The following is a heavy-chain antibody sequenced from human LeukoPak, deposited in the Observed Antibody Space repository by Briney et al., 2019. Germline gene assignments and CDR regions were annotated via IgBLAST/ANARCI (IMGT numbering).Heavy chain of an antibody. D-gene: IGHD4-11*01. Sequence: SETLSLTCAVYGGSFSGYYWSWIRQPPGKGLEWIGEINHSGSTNYNPSLKSRVTISVDTSKNQFSLKLSSVTAADTAVYYCARETTEGIDYWGQGTLVTVSS. V-gene: IGHV4-34*01. CDR2: INHSGST. J-gene: IGHJ4*02. CDR1: GGSFSGYY. CDR3: ARETTEGIDY.